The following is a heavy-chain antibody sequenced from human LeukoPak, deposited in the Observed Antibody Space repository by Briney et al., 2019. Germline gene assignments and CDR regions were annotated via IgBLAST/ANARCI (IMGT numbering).Heavy chain of an antibody. CDR1: GFVFSIYT. J-gene: IGHJ4*02. D-gene: IGHD3-16*01. CDR2: ISGSGNGGSI. Sequence: PGGSLRLSCSASGFVFSIYTMYWVRQAPGKGPEYVSTISGSGNGGSIYYADSVKGRFTISRDDSKSILYLQMNGLRSEDTAVYYCVKYFGRVRGTPDSWGQGTLVTVSS. CDR3: VKYFGRVRGTPDS. V-gene: IGHV3-64D*06.